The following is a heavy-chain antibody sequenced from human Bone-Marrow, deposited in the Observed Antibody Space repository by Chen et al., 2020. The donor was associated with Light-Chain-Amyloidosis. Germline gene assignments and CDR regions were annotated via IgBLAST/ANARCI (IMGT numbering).Heavy chain of an antibody. CDR3: ARYEPHFSDSIISGYTA. J-gene: IGHJ5*02. D-gene: IGHD5-12*01. V-gene: IGHV4-34*01. CDR2: INHGGSA. Sequence: QVELQQWGAGLLKPSETLSLTCGIHNGAFGDDSWTWIRQPPGKGLQWIAEINHGGSANYNSSLKSRTTISVDKSKNQFSLRMISVTAADTAVYYCARYEPHFSDSIISGYTAWGQGTSVTVSS. CDR1: NGAFGDDS.